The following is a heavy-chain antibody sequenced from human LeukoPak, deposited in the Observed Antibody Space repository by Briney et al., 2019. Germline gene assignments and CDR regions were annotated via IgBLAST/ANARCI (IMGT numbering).Heavy chain of an antibody. CDR1: GYTFTSYY. V-gene: IGHV1-46*01. CDR3: AREIAVAGTGFDY. J-gene: IGHJ4*02. CDR2: INPSGGST. Sequence: ASVKGSCKASGYTFTSYYMHWVRQAPGQGLEWMGIINPSGGSTSYAQKFQGRVTMTRDTSTSTVYMELRSLRSDDTAVYYCAREIAVAGTGFDYWGQGPLVTVSS. D-gene: IGHD6-19*01.